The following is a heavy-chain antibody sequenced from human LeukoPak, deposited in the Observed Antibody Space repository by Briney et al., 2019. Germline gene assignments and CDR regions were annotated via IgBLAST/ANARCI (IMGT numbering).Heavy chain of an antibody. J-gene: IGHJ4*02. CDR1: GGSFSGYY. CDR2: INHSGST. Sequence: SEILSLTCAVYGGSFSGYYWSWIRQPPGKGLEWIGEINHSGSTNYNPSLKSRVTISVDTSKNQFSLKLSSVTAADTAVYYCARALYYYGSGSLFDYWGQGTLVTVSS. D-gene: IGHD3-10*01. V-gene: IGHV4-34*01. CDR3: ARALYYYGSGSLFDY.